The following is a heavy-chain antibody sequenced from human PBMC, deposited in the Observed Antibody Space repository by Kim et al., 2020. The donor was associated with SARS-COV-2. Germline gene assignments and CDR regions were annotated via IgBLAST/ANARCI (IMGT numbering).Heavy chain of an antibody. D-gene: IGHD5-12*01. CDR3: TRAHNIGRWAYYYYYYMDV. V-gene: IGHV3-49*04. CDR2: IRSKAYGGTT. Sequence: GGSLRLSCTASGFIFGDYAMSWVRQAPGKGLEWVGFIRSKAYGGTTEYAASVKGRFTISRDDSKSIAYLQMNSLKTDDTAVYYCTRAHNIGRWAYYYYYYMDVWGKGTTVTVSS. J-gene: IGHJ6*03. CDR1: GFIFGDYA.